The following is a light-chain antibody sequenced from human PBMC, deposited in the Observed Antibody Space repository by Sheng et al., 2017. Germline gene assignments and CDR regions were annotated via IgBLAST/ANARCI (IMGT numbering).Light chain of an antibody. CDR3: QQYGTSPKLT. Sequence: EIVLTQSPATLSLSPGERATLSCRASESVNSYLAWYQQKPGQAPRLLLYDASNRATGIPARFSGSGSGTDFTLTISSLEPEDFATYYCQQYGTSPKLTFGGGTKVET. J-gene: IGKJ4*01. CDR2: DAS. V-gene: IGKV3-11*01. CDR1: ESVNSY.